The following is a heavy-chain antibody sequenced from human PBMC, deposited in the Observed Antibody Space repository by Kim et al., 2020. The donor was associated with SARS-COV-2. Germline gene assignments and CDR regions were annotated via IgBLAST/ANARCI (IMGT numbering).Heavy chain of an antibody. Sequence: GGSLRLSCAASGFTFSSYAMSWVRQAPGKGLEWVSAISGSGGSTYYADSVKGRFTISRDNSKNTLYLQMNSLRAEDTAVYYCAKGGFDSSGYFLPFQHWGQGTLVTVSS. V-gene: IGHV3-23*01. CDR2: ISGSGGST. J-gene: IGHJ1*01. CDR3: AKGGFDSSGYFLPFQH. CDR1: GFTFSSYA. D-gene: IGHD3-22*01.